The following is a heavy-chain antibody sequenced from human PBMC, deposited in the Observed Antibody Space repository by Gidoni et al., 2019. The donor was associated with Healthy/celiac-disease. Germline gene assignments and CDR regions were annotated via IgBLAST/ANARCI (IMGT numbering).Heavy chain of an antibody. D-gene: IGHD3-22*01. CDR2: ISYDGSNK. Sequence: HVQLLVSRAPVVQPWRFLLISCAASGFTFSCHVLLWVRQSPGKGLEWVAVISYDGSNKYYADSVKGRFTSSRDNSKNKLYLQMISLRAEDTAVYYCAKDLHLSRGVVIHLPLDDWGQGTLVTVSS. CDR1: GFTFSCHV. CDR3: AKDLHLSRGVVIHLPLDD. J-gene: IGHJ4*02. V-gene: IGHV3-30*18.